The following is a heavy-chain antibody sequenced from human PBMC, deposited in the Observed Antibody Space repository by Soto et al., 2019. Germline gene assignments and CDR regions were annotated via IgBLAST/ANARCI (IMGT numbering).Heavy chain of an antibody. V-gene: IGHV4-59*11. J-gene: IGHJ6*02. CDR2: IYYRGST. D-gene: IGHD1-26*01. Sequence: PSETLSLTCTVSGGSISSHYWRCVRQAPGKGLEWIGHIYYRGSTNYNPSLRSRSTISVDASKSQFSLKLNSVTTADTAVYYCARDGSEASGMEVWGQGTKVTVSS. CDR1: GGSISSHY. CDR3: ARDGSEASGMEV.